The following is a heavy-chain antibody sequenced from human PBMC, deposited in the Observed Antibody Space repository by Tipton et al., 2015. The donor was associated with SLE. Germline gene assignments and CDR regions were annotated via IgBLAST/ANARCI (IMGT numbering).Heavy chain of an antibody. CDR1: GFTFSSYV. CDR3: ARDGSGDYYGMDV. J-gene: IGHJ6*02. Sequence: SLRLSCAASGFTFSSYVVTWVRQAPGKGLEWVSTINNSGSTTYYADSVKGRFTISRDNAKNSVYLQMNSLRAEDTAVYYCARDGSGDYYGMDVWGQGTTVTVSS. CDR2: INNSGSTT. V-gene: IGHV3-21*01. D-gene: IGHD2-15*01.